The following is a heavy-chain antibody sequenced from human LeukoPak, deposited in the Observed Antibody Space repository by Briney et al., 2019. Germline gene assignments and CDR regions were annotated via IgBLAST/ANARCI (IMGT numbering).Heavy chain of an antibody. CDR3: ANQGSSSWYVLFDY. CDR1: GFTFSSYG. Sequence: GGSLRLSCAASGFTFSSYGMHWVRQAPGKGLEWVAVISYDGSNKYYADSVKGRFTISRDNSKNTLYLQMNGLRAEDTAVYYCANQGSSSWYVLFDYWGQGTLVTVSS. J-gene: IGHJ4*02. V-gene: IGHV3-30*18. D-gene: IGHD6-13*01. CDR2: ISYDGSNK.